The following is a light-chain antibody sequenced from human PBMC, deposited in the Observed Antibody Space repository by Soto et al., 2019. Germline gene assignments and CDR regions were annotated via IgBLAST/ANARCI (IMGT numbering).Light chain of an antibody. CDR3: QQYNSYPGT. Sequence: DIQMTQSPSTLSASVGDRVTITCRASQSISSWLAWYQQRPGKAPKLLIYKASSLESGVPSRFSGSGSGTEFTLTISSLQPDDFATFYCQQYNSYPGTFGLGTKVDIK. CDR1: QSISSW. V-gene: IGKV1-5*03. CDR2: KAS. J-gene: IGKJ1*01.